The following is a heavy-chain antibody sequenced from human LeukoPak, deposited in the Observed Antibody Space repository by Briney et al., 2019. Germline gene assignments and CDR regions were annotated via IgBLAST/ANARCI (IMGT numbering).Heavy chain of an antibody. CDR1: GYTFTSYG. J-gene: IGHJ5*02. D-gene: IGHD6-13*01. CDR2: ISAYNGNT. CDR3: ARDRFSIAAAGRGFDP. Sequence: ASVKVSCKASGYTFTSYGISWVRQAPGQGLEWMGWISAYNGNTNYAQKLQGRVTMTTDSSTSTAYMELRSLRSDDTAVYYCARDRFSIAAAGRGFDPWGQGTLVTVSS. V-gene: IGHV1-18*01.